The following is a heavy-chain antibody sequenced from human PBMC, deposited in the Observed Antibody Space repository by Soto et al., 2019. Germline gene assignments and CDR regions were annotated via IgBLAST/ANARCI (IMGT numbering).Heavy chain of an antibody. CDR1: VGSTSSYY. J-gene: IGHJ6*02. CDR3: ARAQGVYAAGYGMDV. CDR2: IYTSGST. D-gene: IGHD6-6*01. Sequence: PSETLPLTCTVSVGSTSSYYWSWIRQPAGKGLEWIGRIYTSGSTNYNPSLKIRVTMSVDTSKNQFSLKLSSVTAADTAVYYCARAQGVYAAGYGMDVWGQGTTLTVSS. V-gene: IGHV4-4*07.